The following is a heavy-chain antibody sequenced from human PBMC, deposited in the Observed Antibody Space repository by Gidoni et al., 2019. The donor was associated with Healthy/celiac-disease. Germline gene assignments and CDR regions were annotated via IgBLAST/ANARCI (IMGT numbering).Heavy chain of an antibody. CDR3: ARGYGSGSRKYFQH. V-gene: IGHV3-48*02. CDR1: GFTFSSYS. CDR2: ISSSSSTI. D-gene: IGHD3-10*01. J-gene: IGHJ1*01. Sequence: EVQLVESGGGLVQPGGPLRLPCAASGFTFSSYSMNWVRQAPGKGLEWVSYISSSSSTIYYADSVKGRFTISRDNAKNSLYLQMNSLRDEDTAVYYCARGYGSGSRKYFQHWGQGTLVTVSS.